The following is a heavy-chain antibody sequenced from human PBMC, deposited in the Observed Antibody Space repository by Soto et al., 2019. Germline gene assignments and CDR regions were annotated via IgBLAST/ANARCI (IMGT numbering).Heavy chain of an antibody. D-gene: IGHD4-17*01. CDR3: AKDPLRFTDYGNYAEYSYGMDV. CDR2: SSYGGSNK. J-gene: IGHJ6*02. Sequence: QMKLVESGGGVVQPGTSLRLSCVASGFTFSAFGMHWVRQAPGKGLEWVAISSYGGSNKYYGDSVQGRCTISRDNSRDTLYLKMTSLRDEDTAVYYCAKDPLRFTDYGNYAEYSYGMDVWVQVTTVTVSS. CDR1: GFTFSAFG. V-gene: IGHV3-30*18.